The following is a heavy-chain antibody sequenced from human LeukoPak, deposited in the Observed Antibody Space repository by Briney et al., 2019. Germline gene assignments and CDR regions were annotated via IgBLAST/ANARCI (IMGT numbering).Heavy chain of an antibody. J-gene: IGHJ3*02. CDR2: ISSSSSYI. CDR1: GFTFSSYS. CDR3: ARGLDRSDAFDI. V-gene: IGHV3-21*01. Sequence: GGSLRLSCAASGFTFSSYSMNWVRQTPGKGLEWVSSISSSSSYIYYADSVKGRFTISRDNAKNSLYLQMNSLRAEDTAVYYCARGLDRSDAFDIWGQGTVVTVSS.